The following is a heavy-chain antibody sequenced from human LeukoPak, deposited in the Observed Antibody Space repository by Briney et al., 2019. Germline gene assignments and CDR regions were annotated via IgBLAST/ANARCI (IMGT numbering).Heavy chain of an antibody. CDR2: TNHDGSNT. CDR3: ARDFTVGGMFDY. V-gene: IGHV3-74*01. D-gene: IGHD4-17*01. Sequence: GGSLRLSCAASGFTFSSYWMHWARQAPGKGLVWFSRTNHDGSNTNYADSVKGRFATSRDNAKNTLHLQMNSLRAEDTAVYYCARDFTVGGMFDYWGQGILVTVSS. J-gene: IGHJ4*02. CDR1: GFTFSSYW.